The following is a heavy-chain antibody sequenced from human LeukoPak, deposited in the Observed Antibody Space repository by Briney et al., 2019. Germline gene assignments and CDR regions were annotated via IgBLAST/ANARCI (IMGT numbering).Heavy chain of an antibody. CDR2: IIPILGIA. D-gene: IGHD2/OR15-2a*01. CDR1: GGTFSSYA. Sequence: SVKVSCKASGGTFSSYAISWVRQAPGQGLEWMGRIIPILGIANYAQKFQGRVTITADKSTSTAYMELSSLRSEDTAVYYCASPLSSGFYNYFDYWGQGTLVTVSS. V-gene: IGHV1-69*04. J-gene: IGHJ4*02. CDR3: ASPLSSGFYNYFDY.